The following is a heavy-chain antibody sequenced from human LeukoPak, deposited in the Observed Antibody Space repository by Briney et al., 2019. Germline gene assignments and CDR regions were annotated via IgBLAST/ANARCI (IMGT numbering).Heavy chain of an antibody. CDR2: IIPIFGTA. D-gene: IGHD1-26*01. Sequence: SVKVSCKASGGTFSSYAIGWVRQAPGQGLEWMGGIIPIFGTANYAQKFQGRVTITTDESTSTAYMELSSLRSEDTAVYYCARSRWERTTSSFDYWGQGTLVTVSS. CDR3: ARSRWERTTSSFDY. J-gene: IGHJ4*02. CDR1: GGTFSSYA. V-gene: IGHV1-69*05.